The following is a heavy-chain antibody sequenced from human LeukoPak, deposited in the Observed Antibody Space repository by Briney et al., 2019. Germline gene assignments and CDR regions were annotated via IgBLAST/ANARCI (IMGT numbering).Heavy chain of an antibody. CDR2: INPNSGGT. Sequence: ASVMVSCKAPGYTFTGYYMHWVRQAPGQGLEWMGRINPNSGGTGYAQKFQGRVTMTRDTSITTAYMEVSRLTSDDTAVYYCARKYDSSGYYSFGYWGQGTLVTVSS. V-gene: IGHV1-2*06. D-gene: IGHD3-22*01. CDR1: GYTFTGYY. J-gene: IGHJ4*02. CDR3: ARKYDSSGYYSFGY.